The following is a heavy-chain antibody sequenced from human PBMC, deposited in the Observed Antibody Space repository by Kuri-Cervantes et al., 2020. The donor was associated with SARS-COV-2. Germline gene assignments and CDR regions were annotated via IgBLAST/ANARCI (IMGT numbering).Heavy chain of an antibody. J-gene: IGHJ3*02. V-gene: IGHV4-39*07. CDR2: IYYSGST. CDR1: GGSISSSSYY. CDR3: ARDVVTGNRVGPTSDAFDI. Sequence: ESLKISCTVSGGSISSSSYYWGWIRQPPGKGLEWIGSIYYSGSTYYNPSLKSRVTISVDTSKNQFSLKLSSVTAADTAVYYCARDVVTGNRVGPTSDAFDIWGQGTIVTVSS. D-gene: IGHD1-20*01.